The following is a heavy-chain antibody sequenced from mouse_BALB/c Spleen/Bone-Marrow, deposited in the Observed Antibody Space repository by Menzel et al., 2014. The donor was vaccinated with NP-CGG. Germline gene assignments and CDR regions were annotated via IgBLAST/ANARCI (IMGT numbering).Heavy chain of an antibody. CDR3: AGDDYYAMDY. CDR2: IRNKANGYTT. CDR1: GFTFTDYY. Sequence: EVKLVESGGGLVQPGGSLRLSCATSGFTFTDYYMSWVRQPPGKALEWLGFIRNKANGYTTEYSASVKGRFTISRDNSQSILYLQMNTLRAEDSATYYCAGDDYYAMDYWGQGTSVTVSS. J-gene: IGHJ4*01. V-gene: IGHV7-3*02.